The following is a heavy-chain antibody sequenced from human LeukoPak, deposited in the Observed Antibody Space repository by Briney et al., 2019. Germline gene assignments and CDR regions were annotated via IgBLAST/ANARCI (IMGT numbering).Heavy chain of an antibody. J-gene: IGHJ4*02. D-gene: IGHD5-12*01. CDR3: ARVKGRGYDFGGLDY. V-gene: IGHV1-69*13. Sequence: SVKVSCKASGYTLTGYYMYWVRQAPGQGLEWMGGIIPIFGTANYAQKFQGRVTITADESTSTAYMELSSLRSEDTAVYYCARVKGRGYDFGGLDYWGQGTLVTVSS. CDR1: GYTLTGYY. CDR2: IIPIFGTA.